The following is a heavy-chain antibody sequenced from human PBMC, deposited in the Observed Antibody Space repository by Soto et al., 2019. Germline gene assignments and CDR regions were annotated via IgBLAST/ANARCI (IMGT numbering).Heavy chain of an antibody. J-gene: IGHJ3*02. D-gene: IGHD6-19*01. Sequence: GGSLRLSCAASGFTFSDYYMSWIRQAPGKGLEWVSYISSSGSTIYYADSVKGRFTISRDNAKNSLYLQMNSLRAEDTAVYYCASAWYSSGWYGMRPRAFDIWGQGTMVTVSS. V-gene: IGHV3-11*01. CDR2: ISSSGSTI. CDR3: ASAWYSSGWYGMRPRAFDI. CDR1: GFTFSDYY.